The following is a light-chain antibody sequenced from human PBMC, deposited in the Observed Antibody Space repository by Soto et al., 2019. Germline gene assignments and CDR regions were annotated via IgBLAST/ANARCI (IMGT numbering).Light chain of an antibody. CDR1: SSDVGGYDY. V-gene: IGLV2-14*01. CDR2: EVA. J-gene: IGLJ1*01. CDR3: GSYASSLYV. Sequence: QSVLTQPASVSGSPGQSITISCTGTSSDVGGYDYVSWYQQHPGKAPKLMIYEVANRPSGFSNRFSGSKSGNTASLTISGLQAEDEADYYCGSYASSLYVFGTGTKLTV.